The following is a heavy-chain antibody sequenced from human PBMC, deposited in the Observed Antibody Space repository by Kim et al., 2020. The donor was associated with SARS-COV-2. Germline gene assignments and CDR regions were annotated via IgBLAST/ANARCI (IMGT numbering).Heavy chain of an antibody. V-gene: IGHV1-2*06. J-gene: IGHJ6*02. Sequence: ASVKVSCKASGYTFTGYYMHWVRQAPGQGLEWMGRINPNSGGTNYAQKFQGRVTMTRDTSISTAYMELSRLRSDDTAVYYCAREGSEMATILYYYYGMDVWGQGTTVTVSS. D-gene: IGHD5-12*01. CDR1: GYTFTGYY. CDR2: INPNSGGT. CDR3: AREGSEMATILYYYYGMDV.